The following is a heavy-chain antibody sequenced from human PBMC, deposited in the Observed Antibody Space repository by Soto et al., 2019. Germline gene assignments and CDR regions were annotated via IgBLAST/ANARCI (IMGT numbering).Heavy chain of an antibody. J-gene: IGHJ3*02. CDR1: GFTVRSNY. CDR2: IYSGGST. CDR3: ARNYDSTAGGAFDI. D-gene: IGHD3-22*01. Sequence: EVQLVESGGGLIQPGGSLRLSCAASGFTVRSNYMRWVRQAPAKGLEWVSVIYSGGSTYYADSVKGRFTISRDNSKNTLYLQMNSLRAEDTAVYYCARNYDSTAGGAFDIWGQGTMVTVSS. V-gene: IGHV3-53*01.